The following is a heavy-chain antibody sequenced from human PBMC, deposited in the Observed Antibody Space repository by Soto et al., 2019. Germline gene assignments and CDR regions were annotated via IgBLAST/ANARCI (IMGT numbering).Heavy chain of an antibody. CDR2: ISNSDDST. Sequence: EVQLLESGGGLVQPGGSLRLSCTTSGFTFSRHAMTWVRQAPGRGLQWVSSISNSDDSTYYAASVKGRFTISRDISRSTLYLQMDSLRAEDTAVSYCAKGYGDSESWGQGTQVTVSS. CDR3: AKGYGDSES. V-gene: IGHV3-23*01. J-gene: IGHJ4*02. CDR1: GFTFSRHA. D-gene: IGHD4-17*01.